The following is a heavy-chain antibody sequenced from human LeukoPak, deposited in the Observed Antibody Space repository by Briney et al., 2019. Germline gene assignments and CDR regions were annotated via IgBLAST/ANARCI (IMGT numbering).Heavy chain of an antibody. V-gene: IGHV4-39*01. CDR2: IYYSGST. Sequence: PSETLSLTCTVSGGSVSSSNYDWGWIRQPPGKGLEWIGTIYYSGSTYYNPSLKSRVTISVDTSKNQFSLKLSSVTAADTAVYHCARQPNSGYYNFDYWGQGTLVTVSS. J-gene: IGHJ4*02. CDR3: ARQPNSGYYNFDY. D-gene: IGHD3-22*01. CDR1: GGSVSSSNYD.